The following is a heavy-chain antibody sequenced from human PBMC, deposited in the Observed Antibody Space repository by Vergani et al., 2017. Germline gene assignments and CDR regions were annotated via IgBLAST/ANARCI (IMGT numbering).Heavy chain of an antibody. D-gene: IGHD6-13*01. Sequence: QVQLQESGPGLVKPSETLSLTCTVSGGSISSYYWSWIRQPPGKGLEWIGYIYYSGSTNYNPSLKSRVTISVDTSKNQFSPKLRSVTAAETDGYYCARGNAYSSSWYYYYYGMDVWGKGKTVTVS. V-gene: IGHV4-59*01. CDR2: IYYSGST. J-gene: IGHJ6*04. CDR3: ARGNAYSSSWYYYYYGMDV. CDR1: GGSISSYY.